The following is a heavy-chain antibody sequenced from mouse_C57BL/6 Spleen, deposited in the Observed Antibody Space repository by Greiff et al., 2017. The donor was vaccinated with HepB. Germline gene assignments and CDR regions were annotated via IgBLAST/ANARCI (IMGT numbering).Heavy chain of an antibody. Sequence: VQLQQSGPELVKPGASVKISCKASGYTFTDYYMNWVKQSHGKSLEWIGDINPNNGGTSYNQKFKGKATLTVDKSSSTAYMELRSLTSEDSAVYYCARERDGKRGFDYWGQGTTLTVSS. CDR1: GYTFTDYY. CDR2: INPNNGGT. CDR3: ARERDGKRGFDY. J-gene: IGHJ2*01. D-gene: IGHD2-3*01. V-gene: IGHV1-26*01.